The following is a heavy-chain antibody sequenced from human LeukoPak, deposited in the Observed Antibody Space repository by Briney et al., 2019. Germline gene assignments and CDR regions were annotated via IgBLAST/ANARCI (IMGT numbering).Heavy chain of an antibody. CDR1: GGSFTGHY. D-gene: IGHD2-15*01. J-gene: IGHJ4*02. CDR2: VNAGGDT. CDR3: ASGEDCSGGSCYRPLDY. V-gene: IGHV4-34*01. Sequence: SETLSLTCAVYGGSFTGHYWTWVRQPPGKGLEWIGEVNAGGDTYYNPSLGSRGTISLDTSKNQFSLSLHSVTAADTALYYCASGEDCSGGSCYRPLDYWGQGTLVTVSS.